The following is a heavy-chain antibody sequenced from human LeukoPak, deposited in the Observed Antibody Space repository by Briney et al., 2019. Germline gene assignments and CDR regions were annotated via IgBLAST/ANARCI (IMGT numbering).Heavy chain of an antibody. Sequence: ASVKVSCKASGYTFTKYGIKWVRHVPGQGLEWMGWISANNGHTNYAQNFQGRVTVTTDTSTSTAYMELRSLTSDDTAVYYCARDYRYYYGSGKYFPFDYWGQGTLVTVSS. CDR3: ARDYRYYYGSGKYFPFDY. V-gene: IGHV1-18*01. J-gene: IGHJ4*02. CDR2: ISANNGHT. D-gene: IGHD3-10*01. CDR1: GYTFTKYG.